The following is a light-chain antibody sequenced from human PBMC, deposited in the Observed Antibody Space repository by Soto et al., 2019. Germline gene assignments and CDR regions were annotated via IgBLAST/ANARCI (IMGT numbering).Light chain of an antibody. CDR1: SSDVGGYKY. Sequence: QSVLTQPASVSGSPGQSITISCTGTSSDVGGYKYVSWYQQHPDKAPKLIIFGAYKRPSGVSNRFSGSKSGNTASLTISGLQAEDEAHYHCCSYAAGTRLVFGGGTKLTVL. V-gene: IGLV2-23*01. CDR3: CSYAAGTRLV. CDR2: GAY. J-gene: IGLJ2*01.